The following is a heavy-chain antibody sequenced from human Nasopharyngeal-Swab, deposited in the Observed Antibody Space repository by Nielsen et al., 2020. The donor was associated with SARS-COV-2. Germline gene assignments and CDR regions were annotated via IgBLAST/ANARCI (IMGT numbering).Heavy chain of an antibody. CDR3: ARVIKVDYVWGNYPLDY. J-gene: IGHJ4*02. D-gene: IGHD3-16*02. CDR2: ISGSGGTT. V-gene: IGHV3-23*01. CDR1: GFTFSNAW. Sequence: GESLKISCAASGFTFSNAWMNWVRQAPGKGLEWVSAISGSGGTTYYADSVRGRFTISRDNSKNTLYLQMNNLIVDDTAMYYCARVIKVDYVWGNYPLDYWGQGTLVTVSS.